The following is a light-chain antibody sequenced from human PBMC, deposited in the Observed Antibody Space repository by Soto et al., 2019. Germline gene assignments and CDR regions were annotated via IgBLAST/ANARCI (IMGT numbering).Light chain of an antibody. CDR3: QQTNTFPLS. J-gene: IGKJ3*01. CDR2: AAS. Sequence: TQSPSFVSASVGDRVTITCRASQGISTWLAWYQQKPGKAPNLLIYAASNLQNGVPSRFSGSGSGTDFTLTISSLQPEDFATYYCQQTNTFPLSFGPGTKVDVK. V-gene: IGKV1-12*01. CDR1: QGISTW.